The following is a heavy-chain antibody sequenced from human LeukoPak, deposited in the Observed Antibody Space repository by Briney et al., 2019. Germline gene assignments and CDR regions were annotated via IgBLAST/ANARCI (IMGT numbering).Heavy chain of an antibody. CDR1: GYSFTYW. V-gene: IGHV5-51*01. CDR3: ASARHGDYVWDY. Sequence: GESLKISCKGSGYSFTYWIGWVRQMPGKGLEWMGIIYSGDSHTKYSPSFQGRVTISVDNSISTAYLQWSSLEASDAAMYYCASARHGDYVWDYWGQGTLVTVSS. D-gene: IGHD4-17*01. J-gene: IGHJ4*02. CDR2: IYSGDSHT.